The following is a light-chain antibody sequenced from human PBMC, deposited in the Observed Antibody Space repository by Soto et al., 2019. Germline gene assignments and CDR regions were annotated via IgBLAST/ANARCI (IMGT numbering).Light chain of an antibody. CDR1: HTVRNNY. J-gene: IGKJ5*01. CDR2: GAS. Sequence: EIVLTQSPGTLSLSPGERATLSCRASHTVRNNYLAWYQQKPGQAPRLLIYGASSRATGIPDRFSGSGSGTDFTLTISRLEPEDFAVYYCQQYGSSPLTFGQGTRLEIK. V-gene: IGKV3-20*01. CDR3: QQYGSSPLT.